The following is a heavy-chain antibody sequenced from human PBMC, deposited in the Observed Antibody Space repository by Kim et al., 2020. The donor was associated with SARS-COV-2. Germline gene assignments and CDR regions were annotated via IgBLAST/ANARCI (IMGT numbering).Heavy chain of an antibody. CDR1: GFTFSSYW. J-gene: IGHJ6*02. CDR3: ARDADYGDYDLIYYGMDV. D-gene: IGHD4-17*01. V-gene: IGHV3-7*01. CDR2: IKQDGSEK. Sequence: GGSLRLSCAASGFTFSSYWMSWVRQAPGKGLEWVANIKQDGSEKYYVDSVKGRFTISRDNAKNSLYLQMNSLRAEDTAVYYCARDADYGDYDLIYYGMDVWSQGTTVTVSS.